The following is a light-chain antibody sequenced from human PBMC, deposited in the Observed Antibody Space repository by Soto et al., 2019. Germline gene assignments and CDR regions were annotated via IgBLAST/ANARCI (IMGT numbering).Light chain of an antibody. Sequence: EIVLTQSPATLSLSPGERATLSCRASQSVSSYLAWYQQKPGQAPRLLIYDASNRATGIPARFSGSGSGTDFTFTISSLEPEDFAVYYCQQRSNWPGYTFGQGTMLEIK. V-gene: IGKV3-11*01. CDR1: QSVSSY. CDR2: DAS. CDR3: QQRSNWPGYT. J-gene: IGKJ2*01.